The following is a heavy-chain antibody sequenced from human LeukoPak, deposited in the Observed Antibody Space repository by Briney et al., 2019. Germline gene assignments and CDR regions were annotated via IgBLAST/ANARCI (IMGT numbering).Heavy chain of an antibody. CDR1: GGTFSSYT. J-gene: IGHJ4*02. Sequence: GSSVKVSCKASGGTFSSYTISWVRQAPGQGLEWMGRIIPILGIANYAQKFQGRVTITADKSTSTAYMELSSLRSEDTAVYYCAGEAGSGSYHRNNYYFDYWGQGTLVTVS. CDR3: AGEAGSGSYHRNNYYFDY. CDR2: IIPILGIA. D-gene: IGHD1-26*01. V-gene: IGHV1-69*04.